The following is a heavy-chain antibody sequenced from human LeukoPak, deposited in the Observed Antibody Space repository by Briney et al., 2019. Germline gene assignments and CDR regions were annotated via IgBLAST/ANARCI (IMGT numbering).Heavy chain of an antibody. J-gene: IGHJ5*02. D-gene: IGHD2-21*02. CDR2: INPNSGST. Sequence: ASVKVSCKASGYTFTGYYMHWVRQAPGQGLVWMGWINPNSGSTNYAQKFQGWVTMTRDTSISTAYMELSRLRSDDTAVYYCAREGDYWFDPWGQGTLVTVSS. V-gene: IGHV1-2*04. CDR3: AREGDYWFDP. CDR1: GYTFTGYY.